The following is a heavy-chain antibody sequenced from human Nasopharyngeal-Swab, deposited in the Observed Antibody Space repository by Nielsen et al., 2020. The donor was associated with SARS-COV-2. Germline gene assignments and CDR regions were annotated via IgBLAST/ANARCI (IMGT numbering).Heavy chain of an antibody. CDR1: GFTFSSYA. V-gene: IGHV3-30-3*01. CDR3: ARDPTAMVTFAFDI. CDR2: ISYDGSNK. Sequence: GGSLRLSCAASGFTFSSYAMHWVRQAPGKGLEWVAVISYDGSNKYYADSVKGRFTISRDNSKNTLYLQMNSLRAEDTAVYYCARDPTAMVTFAFDIWGQGTMVTVSS. J-gene: IGHJ3*02. D-gene: IGHD5-18*01.